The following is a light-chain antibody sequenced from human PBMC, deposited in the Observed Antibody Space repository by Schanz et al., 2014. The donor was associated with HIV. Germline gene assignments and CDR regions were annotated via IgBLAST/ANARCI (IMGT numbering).Light chain of an antibody. J-gene: IGKJ1*01. CDR1: QSIGSN. V-gene: IGKV3-15*01. CDR2: GAS. CDR3: QQFNNWPPEGT. Sequence: EIVLTQSPATLSASPGERATLSCRASQSIGSNLAWYQQNPGQAPRLPIYGASTRAPSFPARFSGSGSGTEFTLTISSLQSEDFAIYYCQQFNNWPPEGTFGQGTKVELK.